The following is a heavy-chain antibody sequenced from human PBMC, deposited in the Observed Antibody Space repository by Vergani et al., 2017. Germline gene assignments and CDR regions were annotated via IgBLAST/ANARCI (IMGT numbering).Heavy chain of an antibody. Sequence: EVQLVESGGGLVQPGGSLRLSCAASGFTFSSYEMNWVRQAPGKGLEWVSYISSSGSTIYYADSVKGRFTISRDNAKNSLYLQMNSLRAEDTAVYYCARPRVTQLVRGLEYGMDVWGQGTTVTVSS. CDR3: ARPRVTQLVRGLEYGMDV. V-gene: IGHV3-48*03. D-gene: IGHD6-6*01. CDR2: ISSSGSTI. J-gene: IGHJ6*02. CDR1: GFTFSSYE.